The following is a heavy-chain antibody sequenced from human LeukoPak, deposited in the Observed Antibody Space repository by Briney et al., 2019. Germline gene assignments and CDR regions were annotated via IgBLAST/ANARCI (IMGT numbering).Heavy chain of an antibody. Sequence: GGTLRLSCAASGFTFSNHGMNWVRQAPGKGLEWLSGVSPPGGGTYYADSVKGRFTISRDNSKNTLYLQMSSLRAEDTAVYYCAKSGLNRFDYWGQGTLVTVSS. V-gene: IGHV3-23*01. J-gene: IGHJ4*02. CDR2: VSPPGGGT. CDR1: GFTFSNHG. D-gene: IGHD2-15*01. CDR3: AKSGLNRFDY.